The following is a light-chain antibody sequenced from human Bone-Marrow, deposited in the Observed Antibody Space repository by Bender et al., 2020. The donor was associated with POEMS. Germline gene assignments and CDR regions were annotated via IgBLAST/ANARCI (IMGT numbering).Light chain of an antibody. J-gene: IGLJ1*01. CDR2: DVS. V-gene: IGLV2-14*01. Sequence: QSVLTQPASVSGSPGQSITISCTGTFSDLGASQSLVWYQQHPGKAPKLLIYDVSIRPPRVSDRFSGSKFDNTASLTISGLQAEDEAEYYCSSLTTSNTFVFGSGTRVTVL. CDR1: FSDLGASQS. CDR3: SSLTTSNTFV.